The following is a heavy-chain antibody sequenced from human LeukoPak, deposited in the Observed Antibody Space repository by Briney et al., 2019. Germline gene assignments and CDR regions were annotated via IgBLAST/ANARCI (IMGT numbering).Heavy chain of an antibody. J-gene: IGHJ5*02. CDR3: ARHLSITIFGVVIIGNWFDP. D-gene: IGHD3-3*01. V-gene: IGHV4-34*01. Sequence: SETLSLTCAVYGGSFSGYYWSWIRQPPGKGLEWIGEINHSGSTNYNPSLKSRVTISVDTSKNQFSLKLSSVTAAGTAVYYCARHLSITIFGVVIIGNWFDPWGQGTLVTVSS. CDR1: GGSFSGYY. CDR2: INHSGST.